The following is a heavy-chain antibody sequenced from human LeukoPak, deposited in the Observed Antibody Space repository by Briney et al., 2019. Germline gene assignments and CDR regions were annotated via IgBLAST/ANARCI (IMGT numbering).Heavy chain of an antibody. J-gene: IGHJ4*02. CDR2: IKQDGSEK. Sequence: GGPLRLSRAASGFTFSSYWMSWVRQAPGKGLEWVANIKQDGSEKYYVDSVKGRFTISRDNAKNSLYLQMNSHRAKDTAVYYCAGDRDSSSSFDYWGQGTLVTVSS. D-gene: IGHD6-6*01. V-gene: IGHV3-7*05. CDR1: GFTFSSYW. CDR3: AGDRDSSSSFDY.